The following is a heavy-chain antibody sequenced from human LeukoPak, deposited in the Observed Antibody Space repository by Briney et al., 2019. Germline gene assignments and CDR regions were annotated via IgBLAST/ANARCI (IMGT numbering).Heavy chain of an antibody. J-gene: IGHJ4*02. D-gene: IGHD1-26*01. Sequence: GGSLRLSCAAPGLTFTSFAMSWVRQAPGKGWEWVSAISGSGGSTYYADSVKGRFTISRDNSNNTLYLQMNSLRAEDTAVYYCAKDWRSGSYWGQGTLVTVSS. CDR2: ISGSGGST. CDR3: AKDWRSGSY. V-gene: IGHV3-23*01. CDR1: GLTFTSFA.